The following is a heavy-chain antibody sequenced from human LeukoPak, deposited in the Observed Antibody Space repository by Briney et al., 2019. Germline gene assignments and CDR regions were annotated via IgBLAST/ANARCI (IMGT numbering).Heavy chain of an antibody. CDR3: ARGLRIYDILTGSPGY. J-gene: IGHJ4*02. Sequence: GSLRLSCAASGFTFSSYAMHWVRQAPGKGLEYVSAISSNGGSTYYANSVKGRFTISRDNSKNTLYLQMGSLRAEDMAVYYCARGLRIYDILTGSPGYWGQGTLVTVSS. D-gene: IGHD3-9*01. CDR2: ISSNGGST. CDR1: GFTFSSYA. V-gene: IGHV3-64*01.